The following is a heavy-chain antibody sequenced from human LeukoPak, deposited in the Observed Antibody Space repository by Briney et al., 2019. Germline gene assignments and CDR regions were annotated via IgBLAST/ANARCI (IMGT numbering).Heavy chain of an antibody. CDR1: GFTFSSYS. CDR2: VAYSGGTT. J-gene: IGHJ4*02. D-gene: IGHD2-21*02. Sequence: GGSLRLSCAASGFTFSSYSMNWVRQAPGKGLEWVSAVAYSGGTTYYADSVKGRFTISRDNSKNTVYLQMNSLRAEDTAVYYCARGGDSIIFDYWGQGTLVTVSS. CDR3: ARGGDSIIFDY. V-gene: IGHV3-23*01.